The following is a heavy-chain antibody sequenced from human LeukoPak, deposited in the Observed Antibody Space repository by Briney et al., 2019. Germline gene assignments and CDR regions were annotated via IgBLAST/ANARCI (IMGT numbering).Heavy chain of an antibody. D-gene: IGHD6-13*01. CDR2: ISWDGGST. CDR3: AKDNGIAAAGQGGMDV. V-gene: IGHV3-43*01. CDR1: GFTFDDYT. Sequence: GGSLRLSCAASGFTFDDYTMHWVRQAPGKGLEWVSLISWDGGSTYYADSVKGRFTISRDNSKNSLYLQMNSLRTEDTALYYCAKDNGIAAAGQGGMDVWGQGTTVTVSS. J-gene: IGHJ6*02.